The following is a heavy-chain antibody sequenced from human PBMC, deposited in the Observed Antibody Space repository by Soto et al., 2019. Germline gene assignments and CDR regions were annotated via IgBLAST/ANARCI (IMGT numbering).Heavy chain of an antibody. D-gene: IGHD3-22*01. Sequence: SETLSLTCTVSGGSVSSGNYYWNWIRQPPGRGLEWIGYIYYSGSTKYNPSLKSRVTISVDTSKNQFSLNLRSVTAADTAVYYCARSYDSSGYYYYAMEVWGPGTTVTVSS. CDR2: IYYSGST. CDR3: ARSYDSSGYYYYAMEV. V-gene: IGHV4-61*01. J-gene: IGHJ6*02. CDR1: GGSVSSGNYY.